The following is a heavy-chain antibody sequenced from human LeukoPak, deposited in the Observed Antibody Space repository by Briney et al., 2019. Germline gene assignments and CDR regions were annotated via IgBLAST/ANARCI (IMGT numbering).Heavy chain of an antibody. CDR2: IYYSGST. Sequence: SETLSLTCTVSGGSISSYYWSWIRQPPGKGLEWIGYIYYSGSTNYNPSLKSRVTISVDTSKNQFSLKLSSVTAADTAVYYCARGAYGDPTSFDYWGQETLVTVSS. CDR1: GGSISSYY. V-gene: IGHV4-59*01. J-gene: IGHJ4*02. CDR3: ARGAYGDPTSFDY. D-gene: IGHD4-17*01.